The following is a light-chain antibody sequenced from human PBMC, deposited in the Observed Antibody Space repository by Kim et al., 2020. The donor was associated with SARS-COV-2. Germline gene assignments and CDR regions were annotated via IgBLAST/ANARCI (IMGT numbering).Light chain of an antibody. J-gene: IGKJ2*03. CDR1: QSIRSY. Sequence: SAFVGDRVTITCRASQSIRSYLNWYHLQPGKAPKALIFAATNLHRGVPSRFSASGSGTDFTLTISSLQPDDCGTYYCQQIFSLPYSFGQGTKLEI. CDR2: AAT. CDR3: QQIFSLPYS. V-gene: IGKV1-39*01.